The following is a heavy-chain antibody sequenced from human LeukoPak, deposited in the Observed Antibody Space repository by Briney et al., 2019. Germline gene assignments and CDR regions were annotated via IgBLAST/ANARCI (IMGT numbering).Heavy chain of an antibody. Sequence: PGGSLRLSCAASGFTFSDYYMDWVRQAPGKGLEWVGRTRNKANGYTTEYVASVKGRFTIFRDESKNSMYLQMNSLITEDTAVYYCARGARGVVVSGANYYGMDAWGQGTTVTVSS. CDR2: TRNKANGYTT. J-gene: IGHJ6*02. CDR3: ARGARGVVVSGANYYGMDA. V-gene: IGHV3-72*01. CDR1: GFTFSDYY. D-gene: IGHD2-2*01.